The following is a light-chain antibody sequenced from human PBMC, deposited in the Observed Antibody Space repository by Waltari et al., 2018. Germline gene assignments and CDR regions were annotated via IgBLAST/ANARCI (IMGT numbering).Light chain of an antibody. J-gene: IGKJ2*02. Sequence: EIVMTQSPAALSVSPGESATLSCRASQSISNHLAWYQHKPGQPPRLLISGASTRATGVPARFSGSGSGTEFTLTISSLQSEDSAIYFCQQYNTWPPSTFGQGTKLEIK. CDR3: QQYNTWPPST. CDR2: GAS. CDR1: QSISNH. V-gene: IGKV3-15*01.